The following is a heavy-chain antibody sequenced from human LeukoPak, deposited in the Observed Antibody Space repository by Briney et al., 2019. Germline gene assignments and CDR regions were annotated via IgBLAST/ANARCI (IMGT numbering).Heavy chain of an antibody. CDR3: ASGTYYYYYYMDV. J-gene: IGHJ6*03. Sequence: SETLSLTCTVSGGSISSGGYYWSWIRQHPGKGLEWIGYIYYSGSTYYNPSLKSRVTISVDTSKNQFSLKLSSVTAADTAVHYCASGTYYYYYYMDVWGKGTTVTVSS. D-gene: IGHD1-1*01. V-gene: IGHV4-31*03. CDR2: IYYSGST. CDR1: GGSISSGGYY.